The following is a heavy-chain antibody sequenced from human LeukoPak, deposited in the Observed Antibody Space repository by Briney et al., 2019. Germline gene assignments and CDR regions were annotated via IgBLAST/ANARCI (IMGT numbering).Heavy chain of an antibody. D-gene: IGHD4-11*01. CDR2: IYHSGST. CDR3: ARDGGPTTLFDY. V-gene: IGHV4-61*08. CDR1: GGSISSGGYY. J-gene: IGHJ4*02. Sequence: PSETLSLTCTVSGGSISSGGYYWSWIRQPPGKGLEWIGYIYHSGSTYYNPSLKSRVTISVDTSKNQFSLKLSSVTAADTAVYYCARDGGPTTLFDYWGQGTLVTVSS.